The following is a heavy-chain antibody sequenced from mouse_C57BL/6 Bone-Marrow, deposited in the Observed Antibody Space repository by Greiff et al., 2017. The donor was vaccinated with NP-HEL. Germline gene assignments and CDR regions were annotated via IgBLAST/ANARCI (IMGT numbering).Heavy chain of an antibody. Sequence: VQLQQSGPELVKPGASVKISCKASGYTFTDYYMNWVKQSNGKSLEWIGDINPNSGGTSYNQKFKGKATLTVDKSSSTAYMELRSLTSEDSAVYYCARGNGPDAMDYWGQGTSVTVSS. V-gene: IGHV1-26*01. CDR2: INPNSGGT. CDR3: ARGNGPDAMDY. D-gene: IGHD3-1*01. CDR1: GYTFTDYY. J-gene: IGHJ4*01.